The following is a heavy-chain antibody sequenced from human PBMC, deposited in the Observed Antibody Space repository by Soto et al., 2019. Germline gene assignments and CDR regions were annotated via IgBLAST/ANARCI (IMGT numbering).Heavy chain of an antibody. D-gene: IGHD4-17*01. CDR1: GYRFTAYY. J-gene: IGHJ5*02. CDR3: AREGQALASPTAYSRRFDP. CDR2: INPNSGGT. Sequence: QVQLVQSGADVKRPGASVKVSCKASGYRFTAYYMHWVRQAPGQGLEWMGWINPNSGGTNYAPKFWGRVTVTRDAYISTAYVEVTRLRSDDTAVYFCAREGQALASPTAYSRRFDPWGQGTLITVS. V-gene: IGHV1-2*02.